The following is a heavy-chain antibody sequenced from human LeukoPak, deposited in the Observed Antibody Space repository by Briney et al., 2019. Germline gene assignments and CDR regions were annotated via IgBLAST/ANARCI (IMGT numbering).Heavy chain of an antibody. V-gene: IGHV4-34*01. CDR3: ARGVYGDYKFDY. CDR1: GGSFSGYY. D-gene: IGHD4-17*01. J-gene: IGHJ4*02. CDR2: INHSGVT. Sequence: PSETLSLTCAVYGGSFSGYYWTWFRQPPGKGLEWIGEINHSGVTTYNPSLQSRVTLSVDTPKNQFSLNLTSMTAADTAVYYCARGVYGDYKFDYWGQGTLVTVSS.